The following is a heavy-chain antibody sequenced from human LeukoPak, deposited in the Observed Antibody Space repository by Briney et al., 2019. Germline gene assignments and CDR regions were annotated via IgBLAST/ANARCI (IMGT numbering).Heavy chain of an antibody. V-gene: IGHV3-48*01. CDR3: VRLQGWAFGI. Sequence: PGGSLRLSCAASGFIFSSYSLNWVRQAPGKGLEWVSYISSGSGTKYYADSVKGRFAISRDNAKNSLYLQMNSLRAEDTAVYYCVRLQGWAFGIWGQGTMVTVSS. J-gene: IGHJ3*02. D-gene: IGHD1-26*01. CDR1: GFIFSSYS. CDR2: ISSGSGTK.